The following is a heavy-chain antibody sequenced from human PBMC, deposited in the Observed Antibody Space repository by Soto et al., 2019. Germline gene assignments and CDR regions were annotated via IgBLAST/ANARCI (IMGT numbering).Heavy chain of an antibody. D-gene: IGHD3-22*01. Sequence: QITLKESGPTLVKPTQTLTLTCTFSGFSLSTSGVGVGWIRQPPGKALEWLALIYWDDDKRYSPSLKSRLTITKDPSKNQVVLTMTNMDPVDTATYYCAHTGDYYDSSGYYYVWYFDYWGQGTLVTVSS. CDR2: IYWDDDK. V-gene: IGHV2-5*02. CDR1: GFSLSTSGVG. CDR3: AHTGDYYDSSGYYYVWYFDY. J-gene: IGHJ4*02.